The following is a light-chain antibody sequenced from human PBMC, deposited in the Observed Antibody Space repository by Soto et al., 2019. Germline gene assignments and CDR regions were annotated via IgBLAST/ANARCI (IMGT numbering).Light chain of an antibody. J-gene: IGKJ1*01. V-gene: IGKV3-20*01. CDR1: QTVSSNY. CDR2: GAS. Sequence: EIILAQSPDTLSLSPGERATLSFGASQTVSSNYLAWCQQRPGQAPRLLIYGASTRAAGIPDRFSGSGSGTDFTLTITRLEPEDSAVYFCQQYTGPPTTFGQGTKVDIK. CDR3: QQYTGPPTT.